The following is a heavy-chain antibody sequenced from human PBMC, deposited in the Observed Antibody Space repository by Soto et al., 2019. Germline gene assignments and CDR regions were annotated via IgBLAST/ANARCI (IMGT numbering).Heavy chain of an antibody. CDR3: ARGTFGVFKA. Sequence: QVQLQESGPGLVKPSETLSLTCTVSGGSISSYYWSWIRQSPGKGLEWIGYMYYSGSTNYNPSLKTRVTISIDTSRNQFSLKLSSVPAADTAVYYCARGTFGVFKAGGQGTLVTVSS. J-gene: IGHJ4*02. V-gene: IGHV4-59*01. CDR2: MYYSGST. D-gene: IGHD3-3*01. CDR1: GGSISSYY.